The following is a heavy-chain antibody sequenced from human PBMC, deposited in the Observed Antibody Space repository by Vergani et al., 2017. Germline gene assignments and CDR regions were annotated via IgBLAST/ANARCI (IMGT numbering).Heavy chain of an antibody. CDR2: INPSGGST. Sequence: QVQLVQSGAEVKKPGASVKVSCKASGYTFTSYYMHWVRQAPGQGLEWMGIINPSGGSTSYAQKFQGRVTMTRDTSTSTVYMELSSLRSEDTAVYYCARXLRSYGSGSYPGKDAFDIWGQGTMVTVSS. CDR1: GYTFTSYY. CDR3: ARXLRSYGSGSYPGKDAFDI. J-gene: IGHJ3*02. D-gene: IGHD3-10*01. V-gene: IGHV1-46*01.